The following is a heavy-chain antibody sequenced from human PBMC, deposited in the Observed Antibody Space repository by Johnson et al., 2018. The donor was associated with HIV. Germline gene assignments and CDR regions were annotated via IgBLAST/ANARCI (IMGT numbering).Heavy chain of an antibody. CDR1: GFIFSRYV. Sequence: QVQLVESGGGVVQPGRSLRVSCAASGFIFSRYVMHRVRQAPGKGLEWGAVVSYDGSNKYYADSVKGRFTISRDNSKNTLYLQMNSLKTEDTAVYYCTTVGGHDAFDIWGQGTMVTVSS. J-gene: IGHJ3*02. D-gene: IGHD2-15*01. CDR3: TTVGGHDAFDI. V-gene: IGHV3-30-3*01. CDR2: VSYDGSNK.